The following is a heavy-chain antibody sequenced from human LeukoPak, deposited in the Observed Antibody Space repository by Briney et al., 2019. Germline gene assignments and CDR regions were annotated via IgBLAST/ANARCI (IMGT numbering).Heavy chain of an antibody. V-gene: IGHV3-21*01. D-gene: IGHD3-10*01. CDR1: GFTFTSYS. CDR3: ASDHRGSGTYTYYVPN. Sequence: PGGSLRLSCAASGFTFTSYSMNWVRQAPGKGLDWVSSISSSSSYIYYADSVKGRFTISRDNAKNSLYLQMNSLRAEDTAVYYCASDHRGSGTYTYYVPNWGPGAL. J-gene: IGHJ4*02. CDR2: ISSSSSYI.